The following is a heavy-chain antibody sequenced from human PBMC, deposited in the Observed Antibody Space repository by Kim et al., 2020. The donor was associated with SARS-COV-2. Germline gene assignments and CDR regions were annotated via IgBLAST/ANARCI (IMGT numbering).Heavy chain of an antibody. CDR1: GFTFSTYW. D-gene: IGHD2-2*01. V-gene: IGHV3-74*01. J-gene: IGHJ6*03. CDR3: ARSSSTSCPCYYMDV. Sequence: GGSLRLSCAASGFTFSTYWMYWVRQAPGKGLVWFSRINSDGSSTNYADSVKGRFTISRDNAKNTLYLQMNSLRAEDTAVYYCARSSSTSCPCYYMDVWGKGTTVTVSS. CDR2: INSDGSST.